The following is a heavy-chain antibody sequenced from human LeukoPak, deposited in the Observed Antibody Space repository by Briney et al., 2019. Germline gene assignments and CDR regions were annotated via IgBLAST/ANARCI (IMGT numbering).Heavy chain of an antibody. CDR3: TRHPGGNAAHRFDY. CDR2: ISYSGTT. J-gene: IGHJ4*02. CDR1: GVSISSYF. V-gene: IGHV4-59*08. D-gene: IGHD4-23*01. Sequence: SETLSLTCTVSGVSISSYFWNWIRQPPGKGLEWIGFISYSGTTKYNPSLKSRVTLSVDTSKNQFSLKLRSVTAADTAVYYCTRHPGGNAAHRFDYWGQGLLVTVSS.